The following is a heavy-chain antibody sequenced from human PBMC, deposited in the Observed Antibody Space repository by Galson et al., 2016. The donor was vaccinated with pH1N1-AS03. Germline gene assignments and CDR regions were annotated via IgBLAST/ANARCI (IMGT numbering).Heavy chain of an antibody. CDR1: GYTFITYG. CDR3: VREFEDPQKRVVAFGY. Sequence: SVKVSCKASGYTFITYGISWVRQAPGQGLEWMGWMSANSGETRYAPNFQGRVTMTRDTSTRTAYMDLRSLTSDDTAVYYCVREFEDPQKRVVAFGYWGQGTLVIVSS. CDR2: MSANSGET. J-gene: IGHJ4*02. V-gene: IGHV1-18*01.